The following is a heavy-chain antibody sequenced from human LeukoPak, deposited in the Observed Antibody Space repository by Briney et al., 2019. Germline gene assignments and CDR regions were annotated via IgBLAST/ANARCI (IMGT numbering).Heavy chain of an antibody. CDR2: ISTYNGHT. V-gene: IGHV1-18*01. J-gene: IGHJ4*02. CDR3: ARGGHTIFGVVMGVDY. D-gene: IGHD3-3*01. CDR1: GYTFTSYG. Sequence: ASVKVSCKASGYTFTSYGISWVRQAPGQGLEWMGWISTYNGHTNYARKVQGRVTMTTDTSTSTAYMELSRLRSDDTAVYYCARGGHTIFGVVMGVDYWGQGTLVTVSS.